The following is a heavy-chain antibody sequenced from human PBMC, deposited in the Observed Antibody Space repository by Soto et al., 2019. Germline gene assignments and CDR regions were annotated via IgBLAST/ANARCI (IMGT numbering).Heavy chain of an antibody. J-gene: IGHJ4*02. CDR1: GGSFSGYY. CDR3: ARRKTFSPYYFDY. CDR2: INHSGNS. V-gene: IGHV4-34*01. Sequence: QVQIQQWGAGLLKPSETLSLPCVVYGGSFSGYYWSWIRQSPGRGLEWIGEINHSGNSNYNPSLKSRITMSVGTPKNQCSLELSSVTAADTALYYCARRKTFSPYYFDYWGQGTLVTVSS. D-gene: IGHD3-16*01.